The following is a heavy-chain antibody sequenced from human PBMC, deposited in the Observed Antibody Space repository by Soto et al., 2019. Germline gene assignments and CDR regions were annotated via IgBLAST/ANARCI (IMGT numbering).Heavy chain of an antibody. CDR3: ARDLSGSRLGYFDY. J-gene: IGHJ4*02. CDR1: VGTFSSYS. Sequence: APYVGTFSSYSRNSGRHATGKGVEWVSYISSSSSYIYYAESVKGRFTISRDNAKNSLYLQMNSLRAEETAVYYCARDLSGSRLGYFDYWGQGTLVTV. D-gene: IGHD1-26*01. CDR2: ISSSSSYI. V-gene: IGHV3-21*01.